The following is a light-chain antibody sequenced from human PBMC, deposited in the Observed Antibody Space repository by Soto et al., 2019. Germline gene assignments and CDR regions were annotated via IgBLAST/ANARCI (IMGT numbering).Light chain of an antibody. V-gene: IGLV2-14*01. CDR1: TSDVGGFDS. Sequence: QSALTQPASVSGSPGQSITISCTATTSDVGGFDSVSWYQQHPGTAPRVIIYEVSNRPSGVSYRFSGSKSANTASLTISGLQADDEADYSCSSYTNANTCLFGGGTKLTVL. CDR3: SSYTNANTCL. CDR2: EVS. J-gene: IGLJ3*02.